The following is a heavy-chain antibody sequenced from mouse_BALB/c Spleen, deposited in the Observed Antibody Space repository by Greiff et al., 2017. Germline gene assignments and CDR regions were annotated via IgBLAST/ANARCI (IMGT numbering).Heavy chain of an antibody. D-gene: IGHD1-1*01. CDR1: GFTFSSFG. CDR3: ARSGYYGSSWGYYAMDY. J-gene: IGHJ4*01. V-gene: IGHV5-17*02. Sequence: DVKLVESGGGLVQPGGSRKLSCAASGFTFSSFGMHWVRQAPEKGLEWVAYISSGSSTIYYADTVKGRFTISRDNPKNTLFLQMTSLRSEDTAMYYCARSGYYGSSWGYYAMDYWGQGTSVTVSS. CDR2: ISSGSSTI.